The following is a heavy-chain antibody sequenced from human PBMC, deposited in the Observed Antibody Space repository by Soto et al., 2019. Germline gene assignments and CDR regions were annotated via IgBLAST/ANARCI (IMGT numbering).Heavy chain of an antibody. J-gene: IGHJ4*02. CDR2: IYYSGST. Sequence: SETLSLTCTVSGGSISSSSYYWGWIRQPPGKGLEWIGSIYYSGSTYYNPSLKIRVTISVDTSKNQFSLKLSSVTAADTAVYYCARGLAYCGGDCYNDPFDYWGQGTLVTVSS. V-gene: IGHV4-39*07. CDR1: GGSISSSSYY. CDR3: ARGLAYCGGDCYNDPFDY. D-gene: IGHD2-21*02.